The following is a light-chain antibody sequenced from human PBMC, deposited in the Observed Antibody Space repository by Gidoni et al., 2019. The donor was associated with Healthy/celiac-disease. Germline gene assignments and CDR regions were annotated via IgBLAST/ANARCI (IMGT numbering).Light chain of an antibody. Sequence: SYELTQPPSVSVSPGQTASITCSGDKLGDKYACWYQQKPGQSPVLVIYQDSKRPSGIYERFSGSNSGNTATLTISGTQAMDEADYYRQAWDSSTVVFGGGTKLTVL. CDR1: KLGDKY. V-gene: IGLV3-1*01. CDR3: QAWDSSTVV. J-gene: IGLJ2*01. CDR2: QDS.